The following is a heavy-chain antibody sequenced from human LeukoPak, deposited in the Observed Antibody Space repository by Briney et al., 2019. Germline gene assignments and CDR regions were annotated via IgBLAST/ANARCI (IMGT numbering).Heavy chain of an antibody. Sequence: ASETLSLTCTVSGGSISSYYWSWIRQPAGKGLEWIGRIYTSGSTNYNPSLKSRVTMSVDTSKNQFSLKLSSVTAADTAVYYCARGQYHLLYWYFDLWGRGTLVTVSS. CDR2: IYTSGST. V-gene: IGHV4-4*07. CDR3: ARGQYHLLYWYFDL. J-gene: IGHJ2*01. CDR1: GGSISSYY. D-gene: IGHD2-2*01.